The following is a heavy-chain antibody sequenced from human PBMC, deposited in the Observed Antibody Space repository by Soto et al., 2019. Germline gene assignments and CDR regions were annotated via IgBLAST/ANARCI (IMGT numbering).Heavy chain of an antibody. Sequence: SETLSLTCSVSGGSVSSYYWSWIRQSPGKGLEWIGYIYYSGSTKYKPSLKSRVTISVDTSKNQFSLKLSSVTAADTAVYYCARTPEVPYYYYYYMDVWGKGTTVTVSS. J-gene: IGHJ6*03. V-gene: IGHV4-59*02. CDR1: GGSVSSYY. D-gene: IGHD1-1*01. CDR3: ARTPEVPYYYYYYMDV. CDR2: IYYSGST.